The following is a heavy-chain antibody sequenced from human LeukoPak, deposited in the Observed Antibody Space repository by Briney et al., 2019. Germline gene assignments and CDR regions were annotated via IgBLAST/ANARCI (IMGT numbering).Heavy chain of an antibody. CDR1: GGSFRGYY. CDR2: INQSGCT. V-gene: IGHV4-34*01. Sequence: SETLSLTCAVYGGSFRGYYWSWMRQPPGKGLESIGEINQSGCTNYNPSLKSRVTISVDTSKNQFSLKLSSVTAADTAVYYCARGRKVYYYGSGIKTVVGRGLLAYWGQGTLVTVSS. D-gene: IGHD3-10*01. CDR3: ARGRKVYYYGSGIKTVVGRGLLAY. J-gene: IGHJ4*02.